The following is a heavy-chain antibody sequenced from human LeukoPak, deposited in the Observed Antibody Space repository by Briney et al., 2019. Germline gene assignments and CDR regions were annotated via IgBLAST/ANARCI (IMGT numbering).Heavy chain of an antibody. D-gene: IGHD1-26*01. V-gene: IGHV3-30*14. CDR1: GFTLSSYY. CDR3: TRGGGANYYGYYFDY. CDR2: MAYDKTTA. Sequence: GGSLRLSCAGSGFTLSSYYMHWIRQAPDKGLEWVAVMAYDKTTANYAGSVQGRFTVSRDNSKNTLFLQINSLRAEDMAMYFCTRGGGANYYGYYFDYWGQGSLVTVSS. J-gene: IGHJ4*02.